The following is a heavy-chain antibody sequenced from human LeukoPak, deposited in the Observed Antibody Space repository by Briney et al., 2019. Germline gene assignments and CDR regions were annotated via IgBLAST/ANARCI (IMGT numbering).Heavy chain of an antibody. Sequence: GGSLRLSCAASGFTFSSYAMSWVRQAPGKGLEWVAIISSTGGSTYYTDSVKGRFTISRDNSKNTLYLQMNSLRAEDTAVYYCARRGGDSGGYYAAYFDYWGQGTLVTVSS. CDR2: ISSTGGST. J-gene: IGHJ4*02. CDR3: ARRGGDSGGYYAAYFDY. V-gene: IGHV3-23*01. CDR1: GFTFSSYA. D-gene: IGHD1-26*01.